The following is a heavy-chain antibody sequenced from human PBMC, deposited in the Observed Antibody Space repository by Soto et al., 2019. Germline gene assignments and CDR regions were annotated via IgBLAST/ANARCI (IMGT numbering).Heavy chain of an antibody. V-gene: IGHV1-58*01. CDR2: IVVGSGNT. D-gene: IGHD3-22*01. CDR3: AADPYYYDSSGYYYAH. Sequence: QMQLVQSGPEVKKPGTSVKVSCKASGFTFTSSAVQWVRQARVQRLEWIGWIVVGSGNTNYAQKFQERVTITRDMSTSTAYMELSSLRSEDTAVYYCAADPYYYDSSGYYYAHWGQGTLVTVSS. J-gene: IGHJ4*02. CDR1: GFTFTSSA.